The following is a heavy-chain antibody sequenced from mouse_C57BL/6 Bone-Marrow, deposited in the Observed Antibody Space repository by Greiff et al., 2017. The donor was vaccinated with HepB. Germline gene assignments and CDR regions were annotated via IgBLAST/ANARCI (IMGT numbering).Heavy chain of an antibody. CDR2: IYPCDGST. CDR3: ARLGGYYIPFAY. Sequence: QVQLQQSGPELVKPGASVKLSCKASGYTFTSYDINWVKQRPGQGLEWIGWIYPCDGSTKYNEKFKGKSTLTVDTSSSTAYMELHSLTAEDAAVYFCARLGGYYIPFAYWGQGTLVTVSA. CDR1: GYTFTSYD. D-gene: IGHD2-3*01. V-gene: IGHV1-85*01. J-gene: IGHJ3*01.